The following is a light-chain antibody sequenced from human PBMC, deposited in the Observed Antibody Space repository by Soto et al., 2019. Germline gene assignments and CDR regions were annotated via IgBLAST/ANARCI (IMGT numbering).Light chain of an antibody. J-gene: IGLJ1*01. V-gene: IGLV2-8*01. CDR2: KVS. CDR1: SSDVGGYKY. Sequence: QSALTQPPSASGSPGQSVTISCTGTSSDVGGYKYVSWFQQHPGKAPKLMICKVSKRPSGVPDRFSGSRSGNTASLTVSGLQAEDEADYYCCSYAGGNNYVFGTGTKVTVL. CDR3: CSYAGGNNYV.